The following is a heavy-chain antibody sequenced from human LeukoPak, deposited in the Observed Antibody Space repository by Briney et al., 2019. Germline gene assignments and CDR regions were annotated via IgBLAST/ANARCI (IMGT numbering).Heavy chain of an antibody. Sequence: SETLSLTCAVYGGSFSGYYWSWIRQPPGKGLEWIGEINHSGSTNYNPSLKSRVTISVDTSKNQLSLKLSSVTAADTAVYYCARGLGQQLVGYYYGMDVWGQGTTVTVSS. J-gene: IGHJ6*02. D-gene: IGHD6-13*01. CDR2: INHSGST. CDR1: GGSFSGYY. CDR3: ARGLGQQLVGYYYGMDV. V-gene: IGHV4-34*01.